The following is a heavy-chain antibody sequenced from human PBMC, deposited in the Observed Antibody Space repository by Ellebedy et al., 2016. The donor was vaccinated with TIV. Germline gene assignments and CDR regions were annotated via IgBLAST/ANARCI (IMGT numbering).Heavy chain of an antibody. CDR3: AKVSSRITMVRGVTTFDY. CDR2: ISGSGGST. V-gene: IGHV3-23*01. J-gene: IGHJ4*02. CDR1: GFTFSSYS. D-gene: IGHD3-10*01. Sequence: GESLKISXAASGFTFSSYSMNWVRQAPGKGLEWDSAISGSGGSTYYADSVKGRFTISRDNSKNTLYLQMNSLRAEDTAVYYCAKVSSRITMVRGVTTFDYWGQGTLVTVSS.